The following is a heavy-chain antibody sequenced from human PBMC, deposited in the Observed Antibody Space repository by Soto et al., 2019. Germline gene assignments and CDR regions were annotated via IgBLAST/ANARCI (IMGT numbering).Heavy chain of an antibody. V-gene: IGHV4-59*01. CDR1: ADTLSVYY. CDR3: AREAGLYSGSDYDYFDY. CDR2: THYSGST. Sequence: SETLSLTCAVSADTLSVYYWSWILQSPGKGLQWIGYTHYSGSTNYNPSLKSRVTISVDTSKNQFSMNLNSVTAEDTAVYYRAREAGLYSGSDYDYFDYRGQGTPVTSPQ. J-gene: IGHJ4*02. D-gene: IGHD1-26*01.